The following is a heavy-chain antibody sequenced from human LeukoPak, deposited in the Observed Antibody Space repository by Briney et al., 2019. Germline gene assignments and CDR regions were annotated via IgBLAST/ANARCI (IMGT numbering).Heavy chain of an antibody. V-gene: IGHV4-39*07. D-gene: IGHD2-2*01. Sequence: SETLSLTCTVSGGSISSSSYYWGWIRQPPGKGLEWLGSIYYSGSTYYNPSLKSRATISVDTSKNQFSLKLSSVTAADTAVYYCARGGTDIVVVPAAPTYNGFDPWAREPWSPSPQ. CDR1: GGSISSSSYY. J-gene: IGHJ5*02. CDR2: IYYSGST. CDR3: ARGGTDIVVVPAAPTYNGFDP.